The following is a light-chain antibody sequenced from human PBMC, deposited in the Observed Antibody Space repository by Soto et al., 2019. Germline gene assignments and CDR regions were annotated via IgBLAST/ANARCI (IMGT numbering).Light chain of an antibody. Sequence: QSVLTQPASVSGSPGQSITISCTGTSSDVGGYNYVSWYQHHPGRAPKLMIYDVSNRPSGISNRFSGSKSGNTASLTISGLQAEDEADYYCSSYTSSGTPYYVFGRGTKVTVL. CDR1: SSDVGGYNY. CDR2: DVS. CDR3: SSYTSSGTPYYV. V-gene: IGLV2-14*03. J-gene: IGLJ1*01.